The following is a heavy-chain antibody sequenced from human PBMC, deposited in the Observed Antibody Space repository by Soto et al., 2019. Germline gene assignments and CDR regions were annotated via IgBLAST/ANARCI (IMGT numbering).Heavy chain of an antibody. J-gene: IGHJ4*02. CDR2: IYYSGST. Sequence: QLLESGPGLVQPSETLSLTCTVSGGSISSSSYYWGWIRQPPGKGLEWIGSIYYSGSTYYNPSLKSRVTISVDTSKNQFSLKLSSVTAADTAVYYCASIMITFGGVIVTHDYWGQGTLVTVSS. V-gene: IGHV4-39*01. D-gene: IGHD3-16*02. CDR1: GGSISSSSYY. CDR3: ASIMITFGGVIVTHDY.